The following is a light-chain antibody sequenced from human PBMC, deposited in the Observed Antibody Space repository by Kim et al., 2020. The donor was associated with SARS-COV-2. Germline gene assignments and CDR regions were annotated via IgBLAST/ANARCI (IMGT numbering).Light chain of an antibody. CDR1: QSDSSW. V-gene: IGKV1-5*03. CDR2: KAS. J-gene: IGKJ2*01. Sequence: DIQMTQSPSTLSASVGDRVTITCRASQSDSSWLAWYQQKPGKAPKLLIYKASTLEGGVPSRFSGRGSGTEFTLTINTLQPDDFATYSCQQYDSHPYTFGQETKLEI. CDR3: QQYDSHPYT.